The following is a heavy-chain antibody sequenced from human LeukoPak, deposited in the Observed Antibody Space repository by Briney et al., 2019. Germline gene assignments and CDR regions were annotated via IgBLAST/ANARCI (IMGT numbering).Heavy chain of an antibody. CDR3: ARGDDYKSTLFDY. Sequence: PSETLSLTCTVSGGSISGYYWNWIREPPGKGLVWIGCISYSGSTNYNPFLKSRVTISLDTSKKQFSLKLYSATAADTAVYYCARGDDYKSTLFDYWGQGTLVTVSS. V-gene: IGHV4-59*01. CDR2: ISYSGST. J-gene: IGHJ4*02. D-gene: IGHD5-12*01. CDR1: GGSISGYY.